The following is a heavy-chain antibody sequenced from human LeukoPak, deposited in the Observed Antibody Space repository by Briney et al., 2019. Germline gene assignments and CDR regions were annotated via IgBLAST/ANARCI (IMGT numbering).Heavy chain of an antibody. Sequence: SETLSLTCAVYGGSFSGYYWSWIRQPPGKGLEWIGEINHSGSTNYNPSLKSRVTISVDTSKNQFSLKLSSVTAADTAVYYCARRASLWSGLSDAFDIRGQGTMVTVSS. CDR2: INHSGST. J-gene: IGHJ3*02. CDR3: ARRASLWSGLSDAFDI. CDR1: GGSFSGYY. D-gene: IGHD3-3*01. V-gene: IGHV4-34*01.